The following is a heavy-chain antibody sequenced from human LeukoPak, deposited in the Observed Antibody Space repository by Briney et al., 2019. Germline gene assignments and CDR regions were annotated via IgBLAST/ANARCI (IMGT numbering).Heavy chain of an antibody. V-gene: IGHV3-48*01. CDR2: ISSSGSTI. CDR1: GFTFSSYA. CDR3: AKLRLSGSYYSADY. D-gene: IGHD1-26*01. J-gene: IGHJ4*02. Sequence: GGSLRLSCAASGFTFSSYAMSWVRQAPGKGLEWVSYISSSGSTIYYADSVKGRFTISRDNSKNTLYLQMNSLRAEDTAVYYCAKLRLSGSYYSADYWGQGTLVTVSS.